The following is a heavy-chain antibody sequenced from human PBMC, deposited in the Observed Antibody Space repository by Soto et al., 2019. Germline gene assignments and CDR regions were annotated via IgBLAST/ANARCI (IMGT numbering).Heavy chain of an antibody. V-gene: IGHV3-48*04. CDR1: GFSLSNNG. CDR2: ISDDGASI. D-gene: IGHD2-15*01. Sequence: GGSLRLSCAASGFSLSNNGMHWVRQAPGRGLEWVSYISDDGASIYYADSLKGRFTISRDNAKNSLSLQMNSLRAEDTAVYYCAKGGGFQWFDPWGQGTLVTVSS. CDR3: AKGGGFQWFDP. J-gene: IGHJ5*02.